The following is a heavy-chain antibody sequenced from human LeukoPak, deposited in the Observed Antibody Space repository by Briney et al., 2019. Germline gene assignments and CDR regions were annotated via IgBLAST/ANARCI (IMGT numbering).Heavy chain of an antibody. CDR2: INSDGSST. Sequence: AGGSLRLSCAASRFTFSTYWMHWVRQAPGKGLVWVSRINSDGSSTGYADSVKGRFTISRDNAKNTLYLQMNSLRAEDTALYCGVGSSGWWGFDYWGQGTLVTVSS. CDR1: RFTFSTYW. J-gene: IGHJ4*02. D-gene: IGHD6-19*01. CDR3: VGSSGWWGFDY. V-gene: IGHV3-74*01.